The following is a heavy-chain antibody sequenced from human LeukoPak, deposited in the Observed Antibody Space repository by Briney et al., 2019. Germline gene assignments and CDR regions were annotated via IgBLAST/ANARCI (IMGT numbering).Heavy chain of an antibody. Sequence: ASVKVSCKASGYTFTGYYMYWVRQAPGQGLEWMGWIDPNGGGTNYAQKFQGRVTLTRDTSISTAYMELSRLRYDDTAVYYCARVEAYCGADCYSDYWGQGTLVTVSS. D-gene: IGHD2-21*02. V-gene: IGHV1-2*02. CDR1: GYTFTGYY. CDR2: IDPNGGGT. CDR3: ARVEAYCGADCYSDY. J-gene: IGHJ4*02.